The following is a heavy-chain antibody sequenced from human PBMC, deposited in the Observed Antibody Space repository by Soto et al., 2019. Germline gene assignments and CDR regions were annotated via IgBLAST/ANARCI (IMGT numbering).Heavy chain of an antibody. Sequence: SETLSLTCAVSGGSFSGYYWRWIRQPPGKGLEWTGEIDHSGSTNYKPSLKSRVTISVDASKNQFSLKLSAVTAADTAVYYCGRGRSLRYRDWCQGPYFDYWGQGTLVTVSS. CDR2: IDHSGST. CDR1: GGSFSGYY. V-gene: IGHV4-34*01. J-gene: IGHJ4*02. CDR3: GRGRSLRYRDWCQGPYFDY. D-gene: IGHD3-9*01.